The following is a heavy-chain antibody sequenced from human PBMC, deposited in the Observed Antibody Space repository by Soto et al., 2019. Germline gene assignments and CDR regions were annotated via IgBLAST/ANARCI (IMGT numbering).Heavy chain of an antibody. CDR1: GYSFSTHG. V-gene: IGHV1-18*01. CDR3: ARFRDCGCSRCDTSLPLAL. D-gene: IGHD2-2*01. J-gene: IGHJ3*01. Sequence: QDQLVQSGVEVKRPGASVKVSCKASGYSFSTHGISWVRHAPGQGLEWMGWITPSNGHTNYEQKFQGRVTMTTDTSTTTGSMEVRSLRSDDTAVYYCARFRDCGCSRCDTSLPLALWGQGTVVTVSS. CDR2: ITPSNGHT.